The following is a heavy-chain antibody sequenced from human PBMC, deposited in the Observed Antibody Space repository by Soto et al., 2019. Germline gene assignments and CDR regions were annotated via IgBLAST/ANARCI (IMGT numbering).Heavy chain of an antibody. V-gene: IGHV3-23*01. Sequence: GSLRLSCAASGFTFSSYAMSWVRQAPGKGLEWVSAISGSGGSTYYADSVKGRFTISRDNSKNTLYLQMNSLRAEDTAVYYCAKVWDYYDSSGSVWPSGYWGQGTMVTVSS. CDR1: GFTFSSYA. CDR2: ISGSGGST. J-gene: IGHJ4*02. CDR3: AKVWDYYDSSGSVWPSGY. D-gene: IGHD3-22*01.